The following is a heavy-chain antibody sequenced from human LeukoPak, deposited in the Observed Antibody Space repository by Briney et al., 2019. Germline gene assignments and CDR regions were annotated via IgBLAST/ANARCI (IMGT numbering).Heavy chain of an antibody. CDR1: GFIFRHYA. D-gene: IGHD1-7*01. J-gene: IGHJ4*02. Sequence: GGSLRLSCSASGFIFRHYAVNWVRQSPGKGLEWVSGISGSGDSTYYADSVKGRFTVSRDNSKNSLNLQMNSLRVEDTAVYYCARDRDWNSGFDYWGQGTLVTVSS. CDR2: ISGSGDST. V-gene: IGHV3-23*01. CDR3: ARDRDWNSGFDY.